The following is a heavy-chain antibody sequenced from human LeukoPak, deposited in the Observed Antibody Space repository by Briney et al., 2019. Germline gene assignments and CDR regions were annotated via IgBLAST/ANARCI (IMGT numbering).Heavy chain of an antibody. Sequence: GGSLRLSCATSGFSFSTYSMSWVRQAPGKGLEWVANINQYGTEKYSVDSVKGRFTISRDNAKNSLYLQMNHLRAEDTAVYLCASGDYFDYWGQGTLVAVSS. CDR3: ASGDYFDY. J-gene: IGHJ4*02. V-gene: IGHV3-7*01. CDR1: GFSFSTYS. CDR2: INQYGTEK. D-gene: IGHD2-15*01.